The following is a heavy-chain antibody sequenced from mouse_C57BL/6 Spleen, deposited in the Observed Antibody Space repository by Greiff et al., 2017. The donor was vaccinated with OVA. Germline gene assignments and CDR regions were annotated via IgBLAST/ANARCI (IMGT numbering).Heavy chain of an antibody. D-gene: IGHD2-3*01. CDR1: GFNIKDDY. V-gene: IGHV14-4*01. Sequence: VQLQQSGAELVRPGASVKLSCTASGFNIKDDYMPWVKQRPEQGLEWIGWIDPENGDTEYASKFQGKATITADPSSNTADLQLSSLTSEDTAVYYCTTLWVLHAMDYWGQGTSVTVSS. J-gene: IGHJ4*01. CDR3: TTLWVLHAMDY. CDR2: IDPENGDT.